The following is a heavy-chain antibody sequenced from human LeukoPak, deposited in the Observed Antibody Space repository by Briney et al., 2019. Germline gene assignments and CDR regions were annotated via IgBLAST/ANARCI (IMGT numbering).Heavy chain of an antibody. D-gene: IGHD4-17*01. CDR3: ARGLDYGDYYFDY. CDR1: GYTFTGYY. J-gene: IGHJ4*02. Sequence: ASVKVSCKASGYTFTGYYMHWVRQAPGQGLEWMGWINPNSGGTNYAQKFQGRVTITRDTSISTAYMELSRLRSDDTAVYYCARGLDYGDYYFDYWGQGTLVTVSS. CDR2: INPNSGGT. V-gene: IGHV1-2*02.